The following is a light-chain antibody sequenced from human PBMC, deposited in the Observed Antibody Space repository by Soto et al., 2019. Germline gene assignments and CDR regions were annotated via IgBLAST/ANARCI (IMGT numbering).Light chain of an antibody. CDR1: QSVSSY. CDR2: DAS. J-gene: IGKJ3*01. CDR3: QQRSNWPPVVFT. V-gene: IGKV3-11*01. Sequence: DIVLTQSPATLSLSPGERATLSCRASQSVSSYLAWYQQKHGQAPRLLIYDASNRATGIPARFSGSGSGTDFTLTISSLEPEDFAVYYCQQRSNWPPVVFTFGPGTKVDIK.